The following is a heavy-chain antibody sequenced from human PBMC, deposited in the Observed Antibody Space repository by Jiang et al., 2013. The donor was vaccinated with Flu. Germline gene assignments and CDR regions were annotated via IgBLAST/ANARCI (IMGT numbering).Heavy chain of an antibody. V-gene: IGHV1-24*01. D-gene: IGHD2/OR15-2a*01. CDR3: ATLRREVLRSYFDY. J-gene: IGHJ4*01. CDR1: GYTLTEFS. Sequence: GAEVKKPGASVKVSCKISGYTLTEFSMHWVRQAPGKGLEWVGGFDPEDGEAIYTQKFRGRLTMTEETSTDTAYMELSGLRSEDTAVYYCATLRREVLRSYFDYWGQGTLVTVSS. CDR2: FDPEDGEA.